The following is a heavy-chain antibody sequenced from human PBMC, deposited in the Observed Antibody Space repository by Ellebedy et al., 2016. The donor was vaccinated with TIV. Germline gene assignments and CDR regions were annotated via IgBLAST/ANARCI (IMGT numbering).Heavy chain of an antibody. V-gene: IGHV4-59*08. CDR1: GGSISSYY. CDR3: ARHCGSPMCTGTTVREHNWFDP. D-gene: IGHD3-10*01. CDR2: IYYSGST. J-gene: IGHJ5*02. Sequence: MPSETLSLTCTVSGGSISSYYWSWIRQPPGKGLEWIGYIYYSGSTHYNPSLKSRVTISVDTSKNQFSLKLSSVTAADTAIYYCARHCGSPMCTGTTVREHNWFDPWGQGTLVTVSS.